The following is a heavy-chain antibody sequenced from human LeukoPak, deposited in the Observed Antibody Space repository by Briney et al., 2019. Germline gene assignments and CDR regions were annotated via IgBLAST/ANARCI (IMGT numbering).Heavy chain of an antibody. CDR1: GGSISSYY. J-gene: IGHJ6*03. CDR2: IYTSGST. CDR3: ARAVVPAATSYYYYYYMDV. V-gene: IGHV4-4*07. D-gene: IGHD2-2*01. Sequence: SETLSLTCTVSGGSISSYYWSWIRQPAGKGLEWIGRIYTSGSTNYNPSLKSRVTMSVDTSKNQFSLKLSSVTAADTAVYYCARAVVPAATSYYYYYYMDVWGKGTTVTVSS.